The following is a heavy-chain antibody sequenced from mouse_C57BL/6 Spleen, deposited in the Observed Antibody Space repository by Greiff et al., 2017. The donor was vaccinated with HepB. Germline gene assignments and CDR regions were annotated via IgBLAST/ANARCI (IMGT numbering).Heavy chain of an antibody. D-gene: IGHD1-1*01. V-gene: IGHV2-3*01. CDR3: ARGRPYYYGSSPYFDV. Sequence: VQVVESGPGLVAPSQCLSISCTASGFSLTSYGVRWVRQPPGKGLEWLGVIWGDGGTNYHTALISRLSISRDNSKSQVFLKLNRLQTDDTATYYCARGRPYYYGSSPYFDVCGTETTVSVSS. CDR1: GFSLTSYG. J-gene: IGHJ1*03. CDR2: IWGDGGT.